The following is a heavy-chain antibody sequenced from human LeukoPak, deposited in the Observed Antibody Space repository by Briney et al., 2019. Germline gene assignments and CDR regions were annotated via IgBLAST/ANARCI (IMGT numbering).Heavy chain of an antibody. D-gene: IGHD6-13*01. V-gene: IGHV4-39*07. J-gene: IGHJ4*02. CDR2: IYYSGST. CDR1: GGSVSSSSNY. CDR3: ARVTGIAASGTFDY. Sequence: SETLSLTCAVSGGSVSSSSNYWGWIRQPPGEGLEWIGTIYYSGSTYYDPSLKTRVMISLDTSRNEFSLKLSSVTAADTAVYYCARVTGIAASGTFDYWGQGTLVTVSS.